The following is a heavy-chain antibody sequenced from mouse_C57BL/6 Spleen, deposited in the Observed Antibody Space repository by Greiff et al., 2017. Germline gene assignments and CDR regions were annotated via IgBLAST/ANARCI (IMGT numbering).Heavy chain of an antibody. J-gene: IGHJ2*01. V-gene: IGHV1-82*01. D-gene: IGHD2-1*01. Sequence: QVQLQQSGPELVKPGASVKISCKASGYAFRSSWMNWVKQRPGKGLEWIGRIYPGDGDTNDNGKFKGKATLTAVKSSSTAYMQLSSLTSKDSAVYFCARSYYGNYGDYWGQGTTLTVSS. CDR3: ARSYYGNYGDY. CDR2: IYPGDGDT. CDR1: GYAFRSSW.